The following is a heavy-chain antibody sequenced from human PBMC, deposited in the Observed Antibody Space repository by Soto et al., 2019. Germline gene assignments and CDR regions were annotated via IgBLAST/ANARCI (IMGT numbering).Heavy chain of an antibody. V-gene: IGHV2-5*02. CDR2: IYWDDDK. Sequence: SGPTLVNPTQTLTLTCTFSGFSLSTSGVGVGWIRQPPGKALEWLALIYWDDDKRYSPSLKSRLTITKDTSKNQVVLTMTNMDPVDTATYYCARSELRFLEWLLPRENYYYYYMDVWGKGTTVTVSS. CDR3: ARSELRFLEWLLPRENYYYYYMDV. J-gene: IGHJ6*03. CDR1: GFSLSTSGVG. D-gene: IGHD3-3*01.